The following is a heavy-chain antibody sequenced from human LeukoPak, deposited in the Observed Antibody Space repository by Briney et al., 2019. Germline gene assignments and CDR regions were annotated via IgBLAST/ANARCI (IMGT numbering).Heavy chain of an antibody. CDR3: ARGPNGYSGYDSLGSDY. D-gene: IGHD5-12*01. CDR1: GYTFTSYY. CDR2: INPSGGST. Sequence: ASVKVSRKASGYTFTSYYMHWVRQAPGQGLEWMGIINPSGGSTSYAQKFQGRVTMTRDTPTSTVYMELSSLRSEDTAVYYCARGPNGYSGYDSLGSDYWGQGTLVTVPS. J-gene: IGHJ4*02. V-gene: IGHV1-46*01.